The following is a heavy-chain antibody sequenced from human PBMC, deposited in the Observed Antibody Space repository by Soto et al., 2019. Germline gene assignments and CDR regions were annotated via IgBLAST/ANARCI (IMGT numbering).Heavy chain of an antibody. D-gene: IGHD3-22*01. CDR3: ARVGRLKYYYDSSGPEGFQH. J-gene: IGHJ1*01. CDR2: IYYSGST. Sequence: SETLSLTCAVYGGSFSGYYWSWIRQPPGKGLEWIGYIYYSGSTYYNPSLKSRVTISVDTSKNQFSLKLSSVTAADTAVYYCARVGRLKYYYDSSGPEGFQHWGQGTLVTVSS. V-gene: IGHV4-34*01. CDR1: GGSFSGYY.